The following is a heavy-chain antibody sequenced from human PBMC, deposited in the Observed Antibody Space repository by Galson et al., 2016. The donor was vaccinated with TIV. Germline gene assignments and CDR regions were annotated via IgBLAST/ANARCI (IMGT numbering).Heavy chain of an antibody. V-gene: IGHV1-69*13. D-gene: IGHD3-22*01. Sequence: SVKVSCKASGGIFNSYAISWVRQAPGQGLEWMGRIIAIFGTTNYAQKFQGRVTITADESRSTVYMDLRRRISEDTAVYYCARGSDYYDGSGYQNWGQGTLVTVSS. CDR3: ARGSDYYDGSGYQN. CDR1: GGIFNSYA. J-gene: IGHJ4*02. CDR2: IIAIFGTT.